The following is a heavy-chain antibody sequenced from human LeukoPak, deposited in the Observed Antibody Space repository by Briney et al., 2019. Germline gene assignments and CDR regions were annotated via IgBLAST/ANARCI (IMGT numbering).Heavy chain of an antibody. CDR2: ISAYNGNT. J-gene: IGHJ4*02. V-gene: IGHV1-18*01. Sequence: ASVKVSCKASGYTFTSYGISWVRQAPGQGREWMGWISAYNGNTNYAQKLQGRVTMTTDTSTSTAYMELRSLRSDDTAVYYCARVPAQLWTYSFDYWGQGTLVTVSS. D-gene: IGHD5-18*01. CDR1: GYTFTSYG. CDR3: ARVPAQLWTYSFDY.